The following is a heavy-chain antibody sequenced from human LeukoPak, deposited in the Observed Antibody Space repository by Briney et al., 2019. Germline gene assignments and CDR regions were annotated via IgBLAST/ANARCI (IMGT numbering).Heavy chain of an antibody. J-gene: IGHJ4*02. CDR1: GFTFSAYS. CDR3: AREGTYYYGSGSYLVY. CDR2: IKQDGSEK. Sequence: GGSLRLSCAASGFTFSAYSINWVRQALGKGLEWVANIKQDGSEKYYVDSVKGRFTISRDNAKNSLYLQMNSLRAEDTAVYYCAREGTYYYGSGSYLVYWGQGTLVTVSS. D-gene: IGHD3-10*01. V-gene: IGHV3-7*01.